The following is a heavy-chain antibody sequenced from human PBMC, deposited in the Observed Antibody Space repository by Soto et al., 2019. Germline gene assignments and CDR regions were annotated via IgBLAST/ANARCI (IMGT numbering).Heavy chain of an antibody. CDR2: INAGNGNT. CDR1: GYTFTSYA. Sequence: GASVKVSCKASGYTFTSYAMHWGRQAPGQRLEWMGWINAGNGNTKYSQKFQGRVTITRDTSASTAYMELSSLRSEDTAVYYCARDQGDSSGYYYSNWFDPWGQGTLVTVSS. J-gene: IGHJ5*02. D-gene: IGHD3-22*01. CDR3: ARDQGDSSGYYYSNWFDP. V-gene: IGHV1-3*01.